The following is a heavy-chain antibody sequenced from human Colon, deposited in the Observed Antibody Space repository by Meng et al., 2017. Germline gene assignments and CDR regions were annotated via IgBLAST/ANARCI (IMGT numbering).Heavy chain of an antibody. D-gene: IGHD6-19*01. CDR2: IYYSGST. Sequence: QPPLPESGSGLGKPSQTPALTCTVSGGSISSGDYYWSWVRQPPGKGLEWIGYIYYSGSTYYNPSLKSRLTISVETSKKQFSLKLSSVTAADTAVYYCARESVAGTHWFDPWGQGTLVTVSS. CDR3: ARESVAGTHWFDP. J-gene: IGHJ5*02. V-gene: IGHV4-30-4*01. CDR1: GGSISSGDYY.